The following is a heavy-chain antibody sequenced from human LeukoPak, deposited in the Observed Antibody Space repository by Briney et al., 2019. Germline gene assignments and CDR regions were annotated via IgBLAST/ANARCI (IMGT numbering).Heavy chain of an antibody. CDR3: ARAQLGVSAGDY. V-gene: IGHV3-7*01. CDR2: IKQDGSEK. J-gene: IGHJ4*02. D-gene: IGHD2-8*02. CDR1: GFTFSSYW. Sequence: GGSLRLSCAVSGFTFSSYWMNWVRQAPGKGLEWVASIKQDGSEKYYVDSVKGRFTISRDNAKNPLYLQMNSLRAEDTAVYYCARAQLGVSAGDYWGQGTLVTVSS.